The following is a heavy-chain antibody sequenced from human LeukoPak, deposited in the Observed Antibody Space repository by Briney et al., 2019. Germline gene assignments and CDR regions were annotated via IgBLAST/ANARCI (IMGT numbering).Heavy chain of an antibody. CDR2: IKEDGSEK. D-gene: IGHD3-10*01. Sequence: GGSLRLSCAASGLAFGSYWMSWVRQAPGKGLEWVANIKEDGSEKNYVDSVKGRFTISRDNAKNSLYLQMNSLRGEDTAVYYCARDRGVVGTFDPWGQGTLVTVSS. CDR1: GLAFGSYW. V-gene: IGHV3-7*01. CDR3: ARDRGVVGTFDP. J-gene: IGHJ5*02.